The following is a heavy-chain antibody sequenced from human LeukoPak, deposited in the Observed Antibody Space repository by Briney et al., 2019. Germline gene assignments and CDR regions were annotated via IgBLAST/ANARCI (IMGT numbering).Heavy chain of an antibody. J-gene: IGHJ4*02. CDR1: GFTFKNYW. D-gene: IGHD6-19*01. V-gene: IGHV3-7*01. CDR3: ERDNSGFDS. Sequence: GGSLRLSCAGSGFTFKNYWMAWVRQAPGKGLEWVAIIMHDVSARYYGKSVKGRFTISRDDAKNSLFLQMNSLRVDDTALYYCERDNSGFDSWGQGTLVTVSS. CDR2: IMHDVSAR.